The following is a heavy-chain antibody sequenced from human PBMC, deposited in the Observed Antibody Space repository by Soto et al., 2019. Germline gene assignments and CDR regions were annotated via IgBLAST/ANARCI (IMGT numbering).Heavy chain of an antibody. CDR1: GFTFSSYA. CDR3: ARDGRDSSGLDY. V-gene: IGHV3-30-3*01. D-gene: IGHD3-22*01. Sequence: LRLSCAASGFTFSSYAMHWVRQAPGKGLEWVAVISYDGSNKYYADSVKGRFTISRDNSKNTLYLQMSSLRAEDTAVYYCARDGRDSSGLDYWGQGTLVTVS. J-gene: IGHJ4*02. CDR2: ISYDGSNK.